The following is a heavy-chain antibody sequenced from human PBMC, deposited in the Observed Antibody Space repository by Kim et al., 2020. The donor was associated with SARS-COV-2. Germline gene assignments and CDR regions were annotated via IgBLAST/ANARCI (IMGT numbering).Heavy chain of an antibody. Sequence: GGSLRLSCAASGFMFNENYMSWVRQAPGKGLEWISYISSYSGSIIYYADSVKGRFTTSRDNAKKSLYLQINSLRVDDTAVYYCARGHYGMDVWGQGTTVTVSS. CDR1: GFMFNENY. CDR3: ARGHYGMDV. CDR2: ISSYSGSII. J-gene: IGHJ6*02. V-gene: IGHV3-11*01.